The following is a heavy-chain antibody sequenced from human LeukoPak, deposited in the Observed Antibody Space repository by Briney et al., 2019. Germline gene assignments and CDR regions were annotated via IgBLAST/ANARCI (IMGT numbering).Heavy chain of an antibody. D-gene: IGHD6-19*01. CDR1: GFTFSSYG. Sequence: GGSLRLSCAASGFTFSSYGMHWVRQAPGKGLEWVAVIWYDGSNKYYADSVKGRFTISRDNSKNTLYLQMSSLRAEDTAVYYCVKGVSYSSGWYNYWGQGTLVTVSS. V-gene: IGHV3-30*02. J-gene: IGHJ4*02. CDR2: IWYDGSNK. CDR3: VKGVSYSSGWYNY.